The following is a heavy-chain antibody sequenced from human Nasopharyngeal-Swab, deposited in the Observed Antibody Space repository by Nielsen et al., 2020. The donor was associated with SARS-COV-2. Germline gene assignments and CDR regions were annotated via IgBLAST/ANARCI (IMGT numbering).Heavy chain of an antibody. CDR1: GFTFDDYG. V-gene: IGHV3-20*04. J-gene: IGHJ4*02. Sequence: GESLKISCAASGFTFDDYGMSWVRQAPGKGLEWVSGINWNGGSTGYADSVKGRFTISRANAKNSLYLQMNSLRVEDMAFYYCAKATNARYDFWSGSFDYWGQGTLVTVSS. D-gene: IGHD3-3*01. CDR2: INWNGGST. CDR3: AKATNARYDFWSGSFDY.